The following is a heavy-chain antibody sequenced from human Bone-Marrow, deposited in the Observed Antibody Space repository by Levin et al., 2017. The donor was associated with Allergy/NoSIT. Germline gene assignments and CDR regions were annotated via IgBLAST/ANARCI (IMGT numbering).Heavy chain of an antibody. J-gene: IGHJ6*02. D-gene: IGHD2-2*01. V-gene: IGHV3-11*01. Sequence: GGSLRLSCAASGFTFSDYYMSWIRQAPGKGLEWVSYISSSGSTIYYADSVKGRFTISRDNAKNSLNLQMNSLRAEDTAVYYCARERYCISTSCYADYGMDVWGQGTTVTVSS. CDR1: GFTFSDYY. CDR3: ARERYCISTSCYADYGMDV. CDR2: ISSSGSTI.